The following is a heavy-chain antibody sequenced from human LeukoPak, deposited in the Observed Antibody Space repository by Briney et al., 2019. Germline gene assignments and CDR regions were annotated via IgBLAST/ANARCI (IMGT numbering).Heavy chain of an antibody. CDR1: GYTFTSYD. CDR3: ARMYYYYYGMDV. V-gene: IGHV1-8*01. J-gene: IGHJ6*02. Sequence: ASVKVSCKASGYTFTSYDINWVRQVTGQGLEWMGWMNPNSGNTGYAQKFQGRVTMTRNTSISTAYMELSSLRSEDTAVYYCARMYYYYYGMDVWGQGTTVTVSS. CDR2: MNPNSGNT.